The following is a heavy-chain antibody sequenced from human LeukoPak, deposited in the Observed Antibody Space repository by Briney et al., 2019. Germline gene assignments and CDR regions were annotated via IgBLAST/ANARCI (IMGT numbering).Heavy chain of an antibody. D-gene: IGHD3-22*01. CDR3: ARHRRTTMIVVWDPWFDP. V-gene: IGHV4-31*03. CDR2: IYYSGST. CDR1: GGSIGSGGYY. J-gene: IGHJ5*02. Sequence: SETLSLTCTVSGGSIGSGGYYWSWIRQHPGKGLEWIGYIYYSGSTYYNPSLKSRVTISVDTSKNQFSLKLSSVTAADTAVYYCARHRRTTMIVVWDPWFDPWGQGTLVTVSS.